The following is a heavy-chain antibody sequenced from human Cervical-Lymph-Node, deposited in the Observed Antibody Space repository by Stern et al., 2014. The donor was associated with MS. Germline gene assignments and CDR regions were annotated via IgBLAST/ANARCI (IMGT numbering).Heavy chain of an antibody. CDR1: GFTFDDYA. V-gene: IGHV3-9*01. J-gene: IGHJ4*02. CDR3: AKGLNRYSSSPPHDF. CDR2: ISWNSDSI. Sequence: VQLVESGGGLVQPGRSLRLSCEASGFTFDDYAIHWVRQAPGKGLEWVSSISWNSDSIDYADAVKGRFTISRDNAKNSLFLQMNSLRGEDTALYYCAKGLNRYSSSPPHDFWGQGTLVTVSS. D-gene: IGHD6-13*01.